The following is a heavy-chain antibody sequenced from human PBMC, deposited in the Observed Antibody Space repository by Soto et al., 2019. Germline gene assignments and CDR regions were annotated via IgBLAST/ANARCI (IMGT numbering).Heavy chain of an antibody. D-gene: IGHD3-22*01. V-gene: IGHV1-69*01. CDR1: GDTFSSYA. J-gene: IGHJ6*02. CDR2: IIPIFGTA. Sequence: QVQLVQSGAEVKKPGSSVKVSCKASGDTFSSYAISSVRQAPGQGLEWMGGIIPIFGTANYAQKYQGRVTITADESTSTAYVELSSLRSEDTAVYYCARDGSGYRSRASPMDVWGQGTAVTVSS. CDR3: ARDGSGYRSRASPMDV.